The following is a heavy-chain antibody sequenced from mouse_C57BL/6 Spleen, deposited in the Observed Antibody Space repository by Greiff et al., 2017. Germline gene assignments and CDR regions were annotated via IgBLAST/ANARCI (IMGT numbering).Heavy chain of an antibody. D-gene: IGHD1-1*01. Sequence: EVQLQQSGPELVKPGASVKISCKASGYTFTDYYMNWVKQSHGKSLEWIGDINPNNGGTSYNQKFKGKATLTVDKSSNTAYMELSSLTTEDSAVYYCARSYCGSSYDWFACWGQGAMVTVAA. CDR3: ARSYCGSSYDWFAC. V-gene: IGHV1-26*01. CDR1: GYTFTDYY. CDR2: INPNNGGT. J-gene: IGHJ3*01.